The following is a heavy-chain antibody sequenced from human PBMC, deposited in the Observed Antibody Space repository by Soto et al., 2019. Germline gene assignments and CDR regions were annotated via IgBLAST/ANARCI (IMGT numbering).Heavy chain of an antibody. J-gene: IGHJ4*02. Sequence: PSETLSLTCTVSGGPVIISTNYWGWVRQPPGKGLEWIGSIYYSGHTYYNPSLKSRVTISVDTSKNQFSLTLTSVTATDTAVYYCATPEGPETRFDDWSQGTLVTVSS. CDR1: GGPVIISTNY. CDR2: IYYSGHT. CDR3: ATPEGPETRFDD. V-gene: IGHV4-39*01.